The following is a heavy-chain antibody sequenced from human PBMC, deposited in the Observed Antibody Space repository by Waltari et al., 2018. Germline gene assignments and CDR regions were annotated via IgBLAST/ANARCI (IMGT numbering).Heavy chain of an antibody. D-gene: IGHD3-16*01. V-gene: IGHV3-48*02. CDR1: GFMFSWYS. Sequence: VQLVESGGAFVQPGDSLRLSCETSGFMFSWYSVNWVRQAPGSGPEWLAYIGDKSNTVSFALSWKGRFNISRDNAEKSLFLQMNSLRDEDTAVYYCARDHDWAFDHWGPGTLVTGSS. CDR3: ARDHDWAFDH. CDR2: IGDKSNTV. J-gene: IGHJ4*02.